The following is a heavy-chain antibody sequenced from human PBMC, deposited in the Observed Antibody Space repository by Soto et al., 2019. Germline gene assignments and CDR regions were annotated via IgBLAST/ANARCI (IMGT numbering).Heavy chain of an antibody. J-gene: IGHJ6*02. CDR3: ARGRVRDTAMSRGYYYDGMYF. D-gene: IGHD5-18*01. Sequence: SETLSLTCAVYGGSFRGYYWSWFRQPPGKGLEWIGEINHSGSTNYNPSLKSRVTISVDTSKNQFSLKLSSVTAADTAVYYCARGRVRDTAMSRGYYYDGMYFCGQGTTVTGS. CDR1: GGSFRGYY. V-gene: IGHV4-34*01. CDR2: INHSGST.